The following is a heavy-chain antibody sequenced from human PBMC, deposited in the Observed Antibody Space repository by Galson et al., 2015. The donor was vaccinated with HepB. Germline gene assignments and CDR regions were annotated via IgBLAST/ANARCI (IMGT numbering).Heavy chain of an antibody. J-gene: IGHJ4*02. D-gene: IGHD2-15*01. V-gene: IGHV3-23*01. CDR2: ITYSGDST. CDR1: GFTFNTYA. CDR3: AKVISRYCSGRTCPHYFDY. Sequence: SLRLSCAASGFTFNTYAMSWVRQVPGKGLEWVSHITYSGDSTSYADSVQGRFTISRDNSKNTLYLQMNSLRPEDTALYYCAKVISRYCSGRTCPHYFDYWGQGTLVTVSS.